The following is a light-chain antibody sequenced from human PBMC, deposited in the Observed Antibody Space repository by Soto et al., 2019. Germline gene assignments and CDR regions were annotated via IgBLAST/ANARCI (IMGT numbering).Light chain of an antibody. Sequence: EIVLTQSPATLSLSPGERATLSCRASQSVNSYLAWYQHKPGQAPRLLIYDASNRATGIPPRFSGSGSGSDFTLTISSPEPESVLLYYCQQGSISGTFGQGTKVEIK. V-gene: IGKV3-11*01. CDR2: DAS. CDR1: QSVNSY. J-gene: IGKJ1*01. CDR3: QQGSISGT.